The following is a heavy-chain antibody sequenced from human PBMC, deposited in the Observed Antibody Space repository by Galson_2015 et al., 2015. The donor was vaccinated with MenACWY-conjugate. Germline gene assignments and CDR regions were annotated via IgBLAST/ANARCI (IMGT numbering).Heavy chain of an antibody. J-gene: IGHJ4*02. D-gene: IGHD3-10*01. CDR1: GFTFSDFG. CDR2: ISHSGTRT. Sequence: SLRLSCAASGFTFSDFGMTWIRQAPGKGLEWVSSISHSGTRTYYADSVKGRFTISRDNSKNSLSLQMNSLRAEDTAMYYCAKVRVRGAIGVDYWGQGTLVTVSS. CDR3: AKVRVRGAIGVDY. V-gene: IGHV3-23*01.